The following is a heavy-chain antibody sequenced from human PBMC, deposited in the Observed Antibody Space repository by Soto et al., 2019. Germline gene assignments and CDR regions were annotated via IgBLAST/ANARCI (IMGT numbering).Heavy chain of an antibody. Sequence: QLQLQESGSGLVKPSQTLSLTCAVSGGSISSGGYSWSWIRQPPGKGLEWIGYIYHSGSTYYNPYQTSGVTISVDRSKNQSSLQRSSVTAADTAVYYGARYCGTGYFDYWGQGTQVTVSS. CDR3: ARYCGTGYFDY. D-gene: IGHD1-1*01. J-gene: IGHJ4*02. V-gene: IGHV4-30-2*01. CDR2: IYHSGST. CDR1: GGSISSGGYS.